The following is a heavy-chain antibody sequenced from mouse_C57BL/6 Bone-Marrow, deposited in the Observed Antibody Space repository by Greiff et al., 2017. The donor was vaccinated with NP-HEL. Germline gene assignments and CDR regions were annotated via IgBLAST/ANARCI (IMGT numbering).Heavy chain of an antibody. CDR1: GYKFTDYY. V-gene: IGHV1-19*01. D-gene: IGHD2-1*01. J-gene: IGHJ2*01. CDR3: ARVRAYGNYLWDFDY. Sequence: VPLQQSGPVLVKPGASVKMSCKASGYKFTDYYMNWVKQSHGKSLEWIGVITPYNGGTSYNLKFQGKATLTVDKSSSTADMELKSVTSEDSAVYYWARVRAYGNYLWDFDYWGQGTTLTVSS. CDR2: ITPYNGGT.